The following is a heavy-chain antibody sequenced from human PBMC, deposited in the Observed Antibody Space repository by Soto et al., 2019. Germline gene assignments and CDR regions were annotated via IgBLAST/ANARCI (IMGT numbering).Heavy chain of an antibody. CDR3: ARATYDSSTYYLDY. CDR1: GASISGGDYY. V-gene: IGHV4-30-4*01. J-gene: IGHJ4*02. CDR2: IYYTGNT. D-gene: IGHD3-22*01. Sequence: QVQLQESGPGLVKPSQTLSLTCTVSGASISGGDYYWTWIRQPPGKGLEWIGSIYYTGNTYSNPSLESRLSISVDPSNNQFALRLTSVTAPATAIYYWARATYDSSTYYLDYWGQGTLVTVSS.